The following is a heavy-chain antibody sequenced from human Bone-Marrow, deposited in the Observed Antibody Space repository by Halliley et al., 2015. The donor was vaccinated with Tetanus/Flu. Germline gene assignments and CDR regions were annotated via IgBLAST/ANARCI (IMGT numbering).Heavy chain of an antibody. CDR2: IYFSGTT. Sequence: TLSLTCTVLGDSIDSAKWWHWVRQSPRKGLEWIGEIYFSGTTNYNPSLKTRASFSFDKSKNQFSLNLTSVTAADTALYYCARVGDSGFGAHSYGLDVWGQGSPVTVTS. V-gene: IGHV4-4*02. D-gene: IGHD3-16*01. CDR3: ARVGDSGFGAHSYGLDV. J-gene: IGHJ6*02. CDR1: GDSIDSAKW.